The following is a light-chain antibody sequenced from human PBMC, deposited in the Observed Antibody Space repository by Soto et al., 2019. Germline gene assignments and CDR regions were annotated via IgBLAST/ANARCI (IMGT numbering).Light chain of an antibody. CDR2: EVS. Sequence: QSALTQPASVSGSPGQSITISCTGTSSDIGGYSYVSWYQQHPGKAPKLMIYEVSKRPSGVPDRFSGSKSGNTASLTVSGLQAEDEADYYCCSFAGSNNYVFGTGTKVTVL. CDR1: SSDIGGYSY. V-gene: IGLV2-8*01. J-gene: IGLJ1*01. CDR3: CSFAGSNNYV.